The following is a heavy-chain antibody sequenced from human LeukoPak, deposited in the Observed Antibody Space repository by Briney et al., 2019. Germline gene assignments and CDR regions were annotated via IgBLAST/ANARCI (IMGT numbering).Heavy chain of an antibody. D-gene: IGHD4-17*01. J-gene: IGHJ4*02. V-gene: IGHV5-51*01. CDR1: GSRFSTYW. CDR3: AMYGDYGPFDY. CDR2: IYPGDSDT. Sequence: PGESLKISCKASGSRFSTYWIAWVRQMPGKGLEWMGIIYPGDSDTRYSPSFQGQVTISVDKSISTAYLQWSSLKASDTAMYYCAMYGDYGPFDYWGQGTLVTVSS.